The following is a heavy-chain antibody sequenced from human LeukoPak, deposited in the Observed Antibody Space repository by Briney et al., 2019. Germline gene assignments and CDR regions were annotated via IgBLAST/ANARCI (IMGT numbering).Heavy chain of an antibody. CDR3: ARHPGYCSSTSCYNDAFDI. J-gene: IGHJ3*02. D-gene: IGHD2-2*02. Sequence: SETLSLTCTVSGGSISSSSYYWGWIRQPPGRGLEWLGRIYYSGRPYYNPSLKSRVTISVDTSKNQFSLKLSSVTAADTAVYYCARHPGYCSSTSCYNDAFDIWGQGTMVTVSS. CDR1: GGSISSSSYY. V-gene: IGHV4-39*01. CDR2: IYYSGRP.